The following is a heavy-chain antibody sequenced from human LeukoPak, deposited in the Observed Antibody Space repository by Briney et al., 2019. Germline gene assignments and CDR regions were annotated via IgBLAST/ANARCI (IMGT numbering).Heavy chain of an antibody. CDR1: GYTFTSYA. CDR3: ARVGVPEIAEPRIYYYYMDV. J-gene: IGHJ6*03. V-gene: IGHV7-4-1*02. Sequence: AASVKVSCKASGYTFTSYAMNWVRQAPGQGLEWMGWINTNTGNPTYAQGFTGRFVFSLDTSVSTAYLQISSLKAEDTAVYYCARVGVPEIAEPRIYYYYMDVWGKGTTVTVSS. D-gene: IGHD1-14*01. CDR2: INTNTGNP.